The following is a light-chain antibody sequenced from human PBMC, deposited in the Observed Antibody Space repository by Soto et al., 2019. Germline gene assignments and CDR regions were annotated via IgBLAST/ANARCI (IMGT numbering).Light chain of an antibody. J-gene: IGKJ5*01. CDR2: ADS. CDR1: QSVSGY. Sequence: EIVLTQSPATLSLSPGETATLSCRASQSVSGYIGWYHEKPGQAPRPLIYADSNRATGIPARFSGSGSGTDFTLTISSLEPEDFSVYYCQQRYNWPITFGQGTRLEIK. V-gene: IGKV3-11*01. CDR3: QQRYNWPIT.